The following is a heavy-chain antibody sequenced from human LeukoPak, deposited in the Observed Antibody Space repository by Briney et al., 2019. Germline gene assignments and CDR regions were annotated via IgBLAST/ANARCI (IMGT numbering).Heavy chain of an antibody. D-gene: IGHD2-2*02. V-gene: IGHV1-24*01. CDR3: ATVRYCSSTSCYTGQGNWFDP. CDR2: FDPEDGET. J-gene: IGHJ5*02. Sequence: ASVQVSCKVSGYTLTELSMHWVRQAPGKGLEWMGGFDPEDGETIYAQKFQGRVTMTEDTSTDTAYMELSSLRSEDTAVYYCATVRYCSSTSCYTGQGNWFDPWGQGTLVTVYS. CDR1: GYTLTELS.